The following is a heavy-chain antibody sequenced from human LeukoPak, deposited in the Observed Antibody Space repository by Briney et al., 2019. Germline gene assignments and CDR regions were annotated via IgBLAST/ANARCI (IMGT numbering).Heavy chain of an antibody. V-gene: IGHV3-74*01. CDR1: GFTFSAYW. D-gene: IGHD4-23*01. Sequence: GGSLRLSCAASGFTFSAYWMHWVRQAPGKGLVWVSRINTDGSSPTYAASVKGRFTISRDNAKNTLYLQMNSLRAEDTAVYYCAKGGVTGVHWGQGTLVTVSS. J-gene: IGHJ4*02. CDR3: AKGGVTGVH. CDR2: INTDGSSP.